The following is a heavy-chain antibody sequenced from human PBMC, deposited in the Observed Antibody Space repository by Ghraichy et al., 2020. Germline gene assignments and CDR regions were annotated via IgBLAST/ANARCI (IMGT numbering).Heavy chain of an antibody. V-gene: IGHV1-18*04. CDR3: ARGINYFDP. Sequence: ASVNVSCKASGYTFTNYGITWVRQAPGQGLEWMGWITTRNGNTQSAQRLQGRVTMTTDTSTNTVYMELRSLRFDETAVYYCARGINYFDPWGQGTLVTVSS. CDR2: ITTRNGNT. D-gene: IGHD5-24*01. CDR1: GYTFTNYG. J-gene: IGHJ5*02.